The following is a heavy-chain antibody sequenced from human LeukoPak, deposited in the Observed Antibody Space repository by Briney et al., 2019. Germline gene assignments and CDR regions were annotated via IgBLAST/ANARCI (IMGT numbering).Heavy chain of an antibody. Sequence: ASVKVSCKASGYTFTSYDINWVRQATGQGLEWMGWMNPNSGNTGYAQKFQGRVTMTEDTSTDTAYMELSSLRSEDTAVYYCATAGGGGSPRGYFDYWGQGTLVTVSS. V-gene: IGHV1-8*01. CDR3: ATAGGGGSPRGYFDY. CDR1: GYTFTSYD. CDR2: MNPNSGNT. J-gene: IGHJ4*02. D-gene: IGHD3-10*01.